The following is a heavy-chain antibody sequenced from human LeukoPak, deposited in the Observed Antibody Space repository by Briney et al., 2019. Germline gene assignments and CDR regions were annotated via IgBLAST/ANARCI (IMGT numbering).Heavy chain of an antibody. CDR1: GGSFSGYY. CDR2: INHSGST. CDR3: ARDQLDTAIDYYYYYSMDV. D-gene: IGHD5-18*01. J-gene: IGHJ6*02. Sequence: SETLSLTCAVYGGSFSGYYWSWIRQPPGKGLEWIGEINHSGSTNYNPSLKSRVTMSVDTSKNQFSLKLSSVTAADTAVYYCARDQLDTAIDYYYYYSMDVWGQGTTVTVSS. V-gene: IGHV4-34*01.